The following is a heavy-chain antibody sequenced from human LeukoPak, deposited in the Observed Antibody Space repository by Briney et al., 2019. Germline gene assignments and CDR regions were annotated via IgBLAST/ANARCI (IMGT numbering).Heavy chain of an antibody. Sequence: PGGSLRLSCAASGFTFSSYEMNWVRQAPGKGLEWVSYISSSGSTIYYADSVKGRFTISRDSAKNSLYLQMNSLRAEDTAVYYFARDSIVATTPLDYWGQGTLVTVSS. D-gene: IGHD5-12*01. CDR3: ARDSIVATTPLDY. V-gene: IGHV3-48*03. CDR1: GFTFSSYE. CDR2: ISSSGSTI. J-gene: IGHJ4*02.